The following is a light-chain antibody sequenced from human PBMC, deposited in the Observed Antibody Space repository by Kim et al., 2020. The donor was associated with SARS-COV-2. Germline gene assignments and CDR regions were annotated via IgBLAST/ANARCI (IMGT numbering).Light chain of an antibody. J-gene: IGLJ3*02. Sequence: VQRVTISCSGSRSNIVSNTVNWYRQLPGAAPKLLMYSDNQRPSGVPDRISGSKSGTSASLAISGLQSEDEADYYCAAWDDSLNGPVFGGGTQLTVL. CDR2: SDN. CDR1: RSNIVSNT. V-gene: IGLV1-44*01. CDR3: AAWDDSLNGPV.